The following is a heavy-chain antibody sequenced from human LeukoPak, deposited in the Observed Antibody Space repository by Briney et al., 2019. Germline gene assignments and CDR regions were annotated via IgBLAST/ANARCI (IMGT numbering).Heavy chain of an antibody. CDR2: INPSGGST. V-gene: IGHV1-46*01. D-gene: IGHD2-15*01. Sequence: XXRQAPGXXXXXXGIINPSGGSTXYAQKFQGRVTMTRDTSTSTVYMELSSLRSEDTAVYYCARDSVRYCSGGSCYPTRLSYFDYWGQGTLVTVSS. J-gene: IGHJ4*02. CDR3: ARDSVRYCSGGSCYPTRLSYFDY.